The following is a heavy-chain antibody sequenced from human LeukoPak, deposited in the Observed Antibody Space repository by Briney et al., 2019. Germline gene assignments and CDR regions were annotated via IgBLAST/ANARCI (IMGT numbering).Heavy chain of an antibody. J-gene: IGHJ5*02. CDR3: TRAGVPGYCTNVTCSNWLDP. Sequence: SVKVSCKASGDTFTTYAIIWVRQAPGQGLEWMGGIIPMFATPNYAQRLRGRVTITADKSTTTAYMELSSLRSEDTAVYYCTRAGVPGYCTNVTCSNWLDPWGQGTLVTVSS. V-gene: IGHV1-69*06. D-gene: IGHD2-8*01. CDR1: GDTFTTYA. CDR2: IIPMFATP.